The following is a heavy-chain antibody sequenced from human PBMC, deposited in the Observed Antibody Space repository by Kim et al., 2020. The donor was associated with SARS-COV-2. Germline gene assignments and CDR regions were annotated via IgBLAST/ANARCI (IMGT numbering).Heavy chain of an antibody. CDR2: ISSSSSTI. J-gene: IGHJ6*02. Sequence: GGSLRLSCAASGFTFSSYSMNWVRQAPGKGLEWVSYISSSSSTIYYADSVKGRFTISRDNAKNSLYLQMNSLRDEDTAVYYCAREGYDYVWGSYRYDYYYYGMDVWGQGTTVTVSS. D-gene: IGHD3-16*02. V-gene: IGHV3-48*02. CDR1: GFTFSSYS. CDR3: AREGYDYVWGSYRYDYYYYGMDV.